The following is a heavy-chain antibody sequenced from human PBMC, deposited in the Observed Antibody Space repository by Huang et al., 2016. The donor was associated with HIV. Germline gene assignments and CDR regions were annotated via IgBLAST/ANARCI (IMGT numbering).Heavy chain of an antibody. V-gene: IGHV1-8*03. CDR1: GFNFNNYD. D-gene: IGHD3-22*01. Sequence: QVQLVQSGAEVKKPGASVKVSCKASGFNFNNYDFNWVRQASGQGLEWMGWMKHKSGNTGYAQKFQGRVTITRNTSRPTAYMELGSLRSEDTAVYYCARARGFLYDSTGYYSRYYFDSWGQGTLVTISS. CDR3: ARARGFLYDSTGYYSRYYFDS. CDR2: MKHKSGNT. J-gene: IGHJ4*02.